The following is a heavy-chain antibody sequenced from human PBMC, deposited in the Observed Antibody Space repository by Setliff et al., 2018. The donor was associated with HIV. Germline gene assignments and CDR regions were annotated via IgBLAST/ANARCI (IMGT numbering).Heavy chain of an antibody. CDR1: GGSISSGANY. V-gene: IGHV4-31*03. Sequence: PSETLSLTCTVSGGSISSGANYWSWIRQHPGKGLEWIGYIYYRGSTYYNPSLESRVTISLDTSKNQFSLRLTSVTAADTAVYYCARHVGYSSSSLDYWGQGTLVTVSS. CDR3: ARHVGYSSSSLDY. CDR2: IYYRGST. D-gene: IGHD6-6*01. J-gene: IGHJ4*02.